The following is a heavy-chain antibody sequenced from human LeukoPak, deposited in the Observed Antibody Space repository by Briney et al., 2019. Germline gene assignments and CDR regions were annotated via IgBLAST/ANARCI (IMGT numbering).Heavy chain of an antibody. V-gene: IGHV3-30*04. D-gene: IGHD3-10*01. CDR3: ARVRGVIESGPGRY. CDR2: ISYDGSNK. J-gene: IGHJ4*02. CDR1: GFTFSSYD. Sequence: GGSLRPSCAASGFTFSSYDMHWVRQAPGKGLEWVAVISYDGSNKYYADSVKGRFTISRDNSENTLYLQMNSLRAEDTAVYYCARVRGVIESGPGRYWGQGTLVTVSS.